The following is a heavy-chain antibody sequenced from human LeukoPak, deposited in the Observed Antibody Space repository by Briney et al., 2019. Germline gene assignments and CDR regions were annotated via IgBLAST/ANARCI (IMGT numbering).Heavy chain of an antibody. CDR1: GYTFTSYY. Sequence: ASVKASCKASGYTFTSYYMHWVRQAPGQGLEWMGRINPNSGGTNYAQKFQGRVTMTRDTSISTAYMELSRLRSDDTAVYYCAREAIDFWSGYYQPLKYFQHWGQGTLVTVSS. D-gene: IGHD3-3*01. CDR2: INPNSGGT. V-gene: IGHV1-2*06. J-gene: IGHJ1*01. CDR3: AREAIDFWSGYYQPLKYFQH.